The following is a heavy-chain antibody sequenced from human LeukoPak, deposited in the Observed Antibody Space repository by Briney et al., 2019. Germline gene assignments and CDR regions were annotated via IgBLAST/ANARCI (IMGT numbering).Heavy chain of an antibody. CDR2: INAGNGNT. Sequence: GASVKVSCKASGYTFTSYAMHWVRQAPGQRLEWMGWINAGNGNTKYSQEFQGRVTITRDTSASTAYMELSSLRSEDMAVYYCARDLLVRGVNPLAFDIWGQGTMVTVSS. CDR3: ARDLLVRGVNPLAFDI. J-gene: IGHJ3*02. V-gene: IGHV1-3*03. CDR1: GYTFTSYA. D-gene: IGHD3-10*01.